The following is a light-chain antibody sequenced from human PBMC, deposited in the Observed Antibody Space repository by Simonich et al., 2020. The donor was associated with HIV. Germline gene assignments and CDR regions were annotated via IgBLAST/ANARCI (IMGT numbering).Light chain of an antibody. V-gene: IGKV4-1*01. J-gene: IGKJ1*01. CDR1: QSVLYSSNNKNY. CDR3: QQYYNTLWT. CDR2: WAS. Sequence: DIVMTQSPDSLAVSLGERATINCKSSQSVLYSSNNKNYLAWYQQKPGKPPKLLIHWASSRESGVPDRFSGSGSGTDFTLTISSLQAEDVAVYYCQQYYNTLWTFGQGTKVEIK.